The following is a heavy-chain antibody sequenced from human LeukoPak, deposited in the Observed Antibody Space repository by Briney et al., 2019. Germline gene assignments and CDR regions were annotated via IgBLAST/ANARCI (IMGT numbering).Heavy chain of an antibody. CDR3: AKRSAGCHTLGYYYYYMHV. Sequence: GGPLRLSCGASGFTFSSYGMHWVPKAPGKALEGVAFIRCDGSNKHSADAVTGQFPISRDNSNNTLSLQMHSLRAEDTAVYYCAKRSAGCHTLGYYYYYMHVWGKGTTVTVSS. D-gene: IGHD3-3*01. V-gene: IGHV3-30*02. CDR2: IRCDGSNK. J-gene: IGHJ6*03. CDR1: GFTFSSYG.